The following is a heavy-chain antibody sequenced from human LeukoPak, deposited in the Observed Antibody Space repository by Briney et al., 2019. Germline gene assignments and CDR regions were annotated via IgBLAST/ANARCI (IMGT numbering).Heavy chain of an antibody. CDR2: FKTNSGQV. Sequence: GGSLRLSCVASGFTFSDYAMNWVRQAPGKGLEWVSTFKTNSGQVYYAESVRGRFTISRVNSKNTVYLEMSSLRAEDTAQYFCARSVPDYTRFDYWGQGALVTVSS. CDR3: ARSVPDYTRFDY. V-gene: IGHV3-23*01. CDR1: GFTFSDYA. J-gene: IGHJ4*02. D-gene: IGHD4-11*01.